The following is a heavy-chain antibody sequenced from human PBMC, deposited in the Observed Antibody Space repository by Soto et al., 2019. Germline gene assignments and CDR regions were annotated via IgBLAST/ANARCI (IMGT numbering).Heavy chain of an antibody. D-gene: IGHD6-19*01. J-gene: IGHJ5*02. CDR1: GGSISSSSYY. CDR3: ARHPRQYGYSSGWYWSFSWFDP. CDR2: IYYSGST. Sequence: QLQLQESGPGLVKPSETLSLTCPVAGGSISSSSYYWGWIRQPPGKGLEWIGSIYYSGSTYYNPSLKRRVTISVDTSNNQFSLKRSSVTAADKAVYYCARHPRQYGYSSGWYWSFSWFDPWGQGTLVTVSS. V-gene: IGHV4-39*01.